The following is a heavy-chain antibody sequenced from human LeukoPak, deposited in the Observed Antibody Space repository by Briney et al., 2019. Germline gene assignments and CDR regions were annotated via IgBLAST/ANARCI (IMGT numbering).Heavy chain of an antibody. CDR1: GFTFSDYA. CDR2: ISKDGSNK. V-gene: IGHV3-30*04. D-gene: IGHD3-22*01. J-gene: IGHJ3*02. CDR3: ARVSAGGYPWGAFDI. Sequence: GGSLRLSCAASGFTFSDYAMHWVRQAPGKGLEGVAVISKDGSNKYFADSVKGRFTISRDNSRNTLDVQMNSLRAEDTAVYYCARVSAGGYPWGAFDIWGQGTMVTVSS.